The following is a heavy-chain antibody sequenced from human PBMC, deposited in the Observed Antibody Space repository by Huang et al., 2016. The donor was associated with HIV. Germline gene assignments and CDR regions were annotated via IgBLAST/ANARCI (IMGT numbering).Heavy chain of an antibody. Sequence: EVQLVQSGAEVKKPGESLKISCKGSGYRFRSNGSGWVRQMPGKDLEWMGIISPGDSDTLYSPSFPRPVTISADKSINTAYLQWSSLKASDTAMYYCARLIGSPSFYYGLDVWGQGTTVTVSS. D-gene: IGHD3-10*01. J-gene: IGHJ6*02. CDR3: ARLIGSPSFYYGLDV. V-gene: IGHV5-51*01. CDR1: GYRFRSNG. CDR2: ISPGDSDT.